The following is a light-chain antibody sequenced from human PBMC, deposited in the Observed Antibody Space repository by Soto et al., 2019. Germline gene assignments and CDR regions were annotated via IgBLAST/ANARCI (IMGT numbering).Light chain of an antibody. CDR1: QDITNY. CDR2: DAS. V-gene: IGKV1-33*01. Sequence: DIQMTQSPSSLSASVGDRVTITCQASQDITNYLNWYQQKPGKAPKVLIFDASKLKTGVPSRFSGSGSGTHFTFPISSLQPEDIATYYCQQYDNLPYTFGQGTKGEIK. CDR3: QQYDNLPYT. J-gene: IGKJ2*01.